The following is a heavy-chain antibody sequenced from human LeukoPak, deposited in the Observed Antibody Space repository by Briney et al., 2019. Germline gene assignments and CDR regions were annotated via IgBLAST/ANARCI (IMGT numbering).Heavy chain of an antibody. J-gene: IGHJ4*02. CDR3: ASLSLRWPDY. CDR2: IYSGGST. Sequence: GGSLRLSCAASGFTVSSNYMSWVRQAPGKGLEWVSVIYSGGSTYYADSMKGRFTISRDNSKNTLYLQMNSLRAEDTAVYYCASLSLRWPDYWGQGTLVTVSS. CDR1: GFTVSSNY. D-gene: IGHD4-23*01. V-gene: IGHV3-53*01.